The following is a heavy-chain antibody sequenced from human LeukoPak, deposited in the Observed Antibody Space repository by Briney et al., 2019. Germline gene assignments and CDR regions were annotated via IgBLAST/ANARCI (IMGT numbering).Heavy chain of an antibody. D-gene: IGHD6-13*01. CDR3: ARGYSINWFDP. CDR2: NYYSGNT. V-gene: IGHV4-39*02. CDR1: GGSISSSSYY. J-gene: IGHJ5*02. Sequence: SETLFLTCIVSGGSISSSSYYWGWIRQPPGKGLEWIGGNYYSGNTYYNPSLKSRVTISVDTSKNQFSLKLSSVTAADAAVYYCARGYSINWFDPWGQGTLVTVSS.